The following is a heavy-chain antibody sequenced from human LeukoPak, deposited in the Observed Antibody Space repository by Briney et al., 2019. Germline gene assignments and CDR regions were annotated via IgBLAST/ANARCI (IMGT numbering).Heavy chain of an antibody. J-gene: IGHJ4*02. CDR3: ARDNSGYYDSSGPYYFDY. CDR1: GYSISSGYY. Sequence: SETLSLTCTVSGYSISSGYYWGWIRQPPGKGLEWIGSIYHSGSTNYNPSLKSRVTISVDTSKNQFSLKLSSVTAADTAVYYCARDNSGYYDSSGPYYFDYWGQGTLVTVSS. D-gene: IGHD3-22*01. V-gene: IGHV4-38-2*02. CDR2: IYHSGST.